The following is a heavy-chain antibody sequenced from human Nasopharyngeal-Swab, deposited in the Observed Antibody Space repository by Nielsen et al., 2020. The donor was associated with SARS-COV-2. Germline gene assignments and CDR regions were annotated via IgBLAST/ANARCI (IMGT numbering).Heavy chain of an antibody. Sequence: GGSLRLSCAASGFTFSSYGMHWVRQAPGKGLEWVAVISYDGSNKYYADSVKGRFTISRDNSRKTLDLQMTSLRVEDTAVYYCAKGAYFMLITDVRGQGTTVTVSS. CDR2: ISYDGSNK. D-gene: IGHD2-8*01. V-gene: IGHV3-30*18. CDR1: GFTFSSYG. J-gene: IGHJ6*02. CDR3: AKGAYFMLITDV.